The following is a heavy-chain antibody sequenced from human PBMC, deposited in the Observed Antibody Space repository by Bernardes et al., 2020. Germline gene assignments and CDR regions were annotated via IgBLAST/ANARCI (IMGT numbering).Heavy chain of an antibody. V-gene: IGHV3-11*01. J-gene: IGHJ4*02. CDR2: ISRSGSTI. CDR1: GFTFSDYD. D-gene: IGHD2-2*01. CDR3: AREPYCSRTGCHYFQC. Sequence: GGSLRPSCAAYGFTFSDYDMTWVRQDPGKGLEWVSYISRSGSTIYYADSVRGRFTISRDNAKNSLYLQMNSLRAEDTAVYYCAREPYCSRTGCHYFQCWGQGTLVTVSS.